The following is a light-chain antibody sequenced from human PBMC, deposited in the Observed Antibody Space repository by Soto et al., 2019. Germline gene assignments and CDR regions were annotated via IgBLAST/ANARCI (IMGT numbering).Light chain of an antibody. CDR1: QSVSSN. V-gene: IGKV3-15*01. CDR2: GAS. Sequence: EIVITQSPFTLSVSPGERATLSCRAGQSVSSNLAWYQQKPGQAPRLLIYGASTRATGIPARFTGSGSGTEFTLTISSLQFDDSAVYYCQQYNNWWTFGQGTKVDIK. J-gene: IGKJ1*01. CDR3: QQYNNWWT.